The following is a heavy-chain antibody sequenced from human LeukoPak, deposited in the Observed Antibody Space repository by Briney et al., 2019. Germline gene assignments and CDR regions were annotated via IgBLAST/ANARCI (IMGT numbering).Heavy chain of an antibody. D-gene: IGHD3-16*01. CDR3: ARAPSYDYVWGSDAFDI. J-gene: IGHJ3*02. Sequence: GGSLRLSCAASGFTFSSYAMSWVRQAPGKGLEWVSAISGSGGSTYYADSVKGRFTISRDNAKNSLYLQMNSLRAEDTAVYYCARAPSYDYVWGSDAFDIWGQGTMVTVSS. V-gene: IGHV3-23*01. CDR2: ISGSGGST. CDR1: GFTFSSYA.